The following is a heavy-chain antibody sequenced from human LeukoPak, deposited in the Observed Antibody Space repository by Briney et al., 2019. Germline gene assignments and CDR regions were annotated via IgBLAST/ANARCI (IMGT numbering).Heavy chain of an antibody. CDR1: GFTFSSYA. D-gene: IGHD2-21*01. CDR2: ISGSGGSA. Sequence: GGSLRLSCSASGFTFSSYAMSWVRQAPGKGLEWVSGISGSGGSAYYADSVKGRFTISRDDSKNTLYLQMNSLRAEDTAVYYCARATAAYYGMDVWGQGTTVTVSS. V-gene: IGHV3-23*01. J-gene: IGHJ6*02. CDR3: ARATAAYYGMDV.